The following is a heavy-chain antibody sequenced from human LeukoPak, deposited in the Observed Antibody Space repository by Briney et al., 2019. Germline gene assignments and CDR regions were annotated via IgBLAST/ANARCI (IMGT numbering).Heavy chain of an antibody. CDR1: GFTFNTHW. Sequence: PGGSLRLSCAASGFTFNTHWMAWVRQAPGRGLEWVANIKEDGSEKNYVDSVKGRFTISRDNAKNSLYLQVNSLRGEDTAVYYCARDNYYKADYWGQGTLVTVSS. D-gene: IGHD3-22*01. J-gene: IGHJ4*02. CDR2: IKEDGSEK. CDR3: ARDNYYKADY. V-gene: IGHV3-7*01.